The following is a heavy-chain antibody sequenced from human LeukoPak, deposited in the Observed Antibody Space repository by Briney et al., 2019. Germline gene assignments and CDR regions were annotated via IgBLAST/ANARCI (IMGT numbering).Heavy chain of an antibody. CDR2: INAGNGNT. CDR3: ARGPSIAAAGTRRPWFDP. J-gene: IGHJ5*02. Sequence: ASVKVSCKASGYTFTSYAMHWVRQAPGHTPEWMGWINAGNGNTKYSQKFQPRVTITRVTSASTAYMELSSLRSEDTAVYYCARGPSIAAAGTRRPWFDPWGQGTLVTVSS. CDR1: GYTFTSYA. V-gene: IGHV1-3*01. D-gene: IGHD6-13*01.